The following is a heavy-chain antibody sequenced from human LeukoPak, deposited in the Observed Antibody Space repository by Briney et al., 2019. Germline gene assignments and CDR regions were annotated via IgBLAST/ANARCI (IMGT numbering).Heavy chain of an antibody. CDR2: INHSGST. D-gene: IGHD6-13*01. V-gene: IGHV4-34*01. CDR1: GGSFSGYY. Sequence: SETLSLTCAVYGGSFSGYYWSWIRQPPGKGLEWIGEINHSGSTNYNPSLKSRVTISVDTSKNQFSLKLSSVTAADTAVYYCARVSSSWGAFDIWGQGTMVTVSS. J-gene: IGHJ3*02. CDR3: ARVSSSWGAFDI.